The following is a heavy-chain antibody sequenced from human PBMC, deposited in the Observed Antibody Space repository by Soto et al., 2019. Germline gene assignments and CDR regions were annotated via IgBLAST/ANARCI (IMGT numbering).Heavy chain of an antibody. D-gene: IGHD1-26*01. Sequence: QVQLVQSGAEVKKPGASGKVSCKASGYTFTGHYINGWGQAPDKGPEWMGEIGPESGDTRYAQKFQGRVTMTRDTSITTVYMELKNLSPDDTAVYYCGRGRSGQIVVFYWGQGTPVTVSS. CDR3: GRGRSGQIVVFY. V-gene: IGHV1-2*02. J-gene: IGHJ4*02. CDR2: IGPESGDT. CDR1: GYTFTGHY.